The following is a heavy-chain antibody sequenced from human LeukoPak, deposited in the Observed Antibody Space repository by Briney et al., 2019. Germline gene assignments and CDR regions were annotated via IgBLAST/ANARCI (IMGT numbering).Heavy chain of an antibody. Sequence: SVKVSCKASGGTFISYAISWVRQAPGQGLEWMGRIIPIFGTANYAQNFQGRVTITTDESTSTAYMELSSLRSEDTAVYYCASFGSGSYYNYYYYMDVWGKGTTVTVSS. CDR3: ASFGSGSYYNYYYYMDV. D-gene: IGHD3-10*01. CDR1: GGTFISYA. J-gene: IGHJ6*03. CDR2: IIPIFGTA. V-gene: IGHV1-69*05.